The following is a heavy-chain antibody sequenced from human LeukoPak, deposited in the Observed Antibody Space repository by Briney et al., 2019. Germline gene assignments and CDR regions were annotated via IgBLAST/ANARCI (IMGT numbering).Heavy chain of an antibody. J-gene: IGHJ4*02. CDR1: GFTFSSYG. Sequence: GGSLRLSCAASGFTFSSYGMHWVRQAPGKGLEWVAFIRYDGSNKYYADCVKGRFTISRDNSKNKLYLQMNSLRAEDTAVYYCAKDPIRSIVVVPAAKGFDYWGQGTLVTVSS. D-gene: IGHD2-2*01. CDR3: AKDPIRSIVVVPAAKGFDY. V-gene: IGHV3-30*02. CDR2: IRYDGSNK.